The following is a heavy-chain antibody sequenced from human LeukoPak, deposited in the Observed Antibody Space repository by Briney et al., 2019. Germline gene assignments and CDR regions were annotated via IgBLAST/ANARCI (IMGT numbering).Heavy chain of an antibody. D-gene: IGHD5-18*01. CDR3: AKVGVYSYGYNNWFDP. CDR1: GFTFADYV. J-gene: IGHJ5*02. V-gene: IGHV3-43*02. CDR2: ISGDGGST. Sequence: GGSLRLSCAASGFTFADYVMHWIRHAPGKGLEWVSLISGDGGSTYYADSVKGRFTISRDNSKNSLYLQMNSLRTEDTALYYCAKVGVYSYGYNNWFDPWGQGTLVTVAS.